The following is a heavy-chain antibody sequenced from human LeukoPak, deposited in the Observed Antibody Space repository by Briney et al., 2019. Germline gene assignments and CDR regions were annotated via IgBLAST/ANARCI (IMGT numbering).Heavy chain of an antibody. CDR1: GFSISNYW. V-gene: IGHV3-7*01. CDR3: VRQAGVS. D-gene: IGHD6-19*01. CDR2: IKGVGSEK. J-gene: IGHJ5*02. Sequence: PGGSLRLSCAISGFSISNYWMTWVRQAPGKGLECVANIKGVGSEKNYVDSVKGRFTISRDNSKNSLYLQMNSLRVEDTAVYYCVRQAGVSWGQGTLVTVSS.